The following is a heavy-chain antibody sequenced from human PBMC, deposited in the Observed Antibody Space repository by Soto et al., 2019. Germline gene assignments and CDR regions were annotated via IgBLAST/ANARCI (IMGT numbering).Heavy chain of an antibody. Sequence: QVQLVQSGAEVKKPGSSVKVSCKASGDTFTTYTINWVRQAPGQGLEWMGGIVPILGAGNYAQKFQGRVTITADRSTTTAYLDLSSLRSDDTAVYYWAREGEGIPAHRYWGQGTLVNVSS. CDR3: AREGEGIPAHRY. J-gene: IGHJ4*02. D-gene: IGHD3-16*01. CDR1: GDTFTTYT. CDR2: IVPILGAG. V-gene: IGHV1-69*06.